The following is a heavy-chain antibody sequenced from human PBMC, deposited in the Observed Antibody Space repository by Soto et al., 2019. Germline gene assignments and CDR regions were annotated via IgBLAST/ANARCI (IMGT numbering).Heavy chain of an antibody. CDR2: ISGSGGST. D-gene: IGHD3-3*01. V-gene: IGHV3-23*01. Sequence: GGSLRLSCAASGFTFSSYAMSWVRQAPGKGLEWVSAISGSGGSTYYADSVKGRFTISRDNSKNTLHLQMNSLRAEDTAVYYCAKDQSDFWSGYLYWGQGTLVTVSS. J-gene: IGHJ4*02. CDR1: GFTFSSYA. CDR3: AKDQSDFWSGYLY.